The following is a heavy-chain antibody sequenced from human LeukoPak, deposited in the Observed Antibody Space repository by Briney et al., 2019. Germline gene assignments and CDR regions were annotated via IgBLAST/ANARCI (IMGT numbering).Heavy chain of an antibody. D-gene: IGHD6-6*01. J-gene: IGHJ4*02. CDR3: ARQYSSSNFDY. V-gene: IGHV4-39*01. Sequence: PSETLSLTCTVSGGSISSSYYWGWIRQPPGKGPEWIGSIYYTGSTYYKPSLKSRVTISVDRSKNQFSLKLTSVTAADTAVYYCARQYSSSNFDYWGQGTLVTVSS. CDR1: GGSISSSYY. CDR2: IYYTGST.